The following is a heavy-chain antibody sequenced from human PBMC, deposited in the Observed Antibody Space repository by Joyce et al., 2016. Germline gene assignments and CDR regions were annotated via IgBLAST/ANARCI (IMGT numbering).Heavy chain of an antibody. D-gene: IGHD6-25*01. CDR3: AKILTATYSSGWFLDY. J-gene: IGHJ4*02. CDR1: GSTLSNYG. CDR2: ISYDGIYK. V-gene: IGHV3-30*18. Sequence: QVQLVESGGGVVQPGRSLRLSCAASGSTLSNYGVHWVRQAPGKGLEWVAVISYDGIYKYYADSVKGRFTISRDNSKNTVFLEMNSLRAEDTAVYYCAKILTATYSSGWFLDYWGQGTLVTVSS.